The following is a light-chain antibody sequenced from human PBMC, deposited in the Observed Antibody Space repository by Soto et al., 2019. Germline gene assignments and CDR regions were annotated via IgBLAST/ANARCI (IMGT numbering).Light chain of an antibody. J-gene: IGKJ1*01. CDR1: QSFSSSF. CDR3: QQYDISPNT. V-gene: IGKV3-20*01. Sequence: EIVLTQSPGTLSLSPGERATLSCRASQSFSSSFLAWYQQKPGQAPRLLIYGASSRATGIPDRFSGSGSGTDFTLTISRLEPEDLAVYYCQQYDISPNTCGQGNKVEIK. CDR2: GAS.